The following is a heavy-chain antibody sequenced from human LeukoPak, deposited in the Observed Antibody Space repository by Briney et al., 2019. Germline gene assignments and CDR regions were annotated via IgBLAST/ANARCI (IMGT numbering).Heavy chain of an antibody. CDR3: AKDNRRHYTSGPNPDSLH. CDR2: ISWNSGSI. CDR1: GFIFNNYA. V-gene: IGHV3-9*01. J-gene: IGHJ4*02. Sequence: GGSLRLSCAGSGFIFNNYAMHWVRQPPGKGLEWVLGISWNSGSIDYADSVKGRFTISRDNAKNSLYLQMNSLRVEDTAFYYCAKDNRRHYTSGPNPDSLHWGQGALVTVSS. D-gene: IGHD6-19*01.